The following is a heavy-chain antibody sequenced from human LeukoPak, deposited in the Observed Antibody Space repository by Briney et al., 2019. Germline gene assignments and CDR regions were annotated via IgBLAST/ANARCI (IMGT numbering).Heavy chain of an antibody. CDR1: GFTFSNAW. J-gene: IGHJ4*02. D-gene: IGHD3-10*01. CDR3: NTDYGSGSYHYFNC. Sequence: GGSLRLSCAASGFTFSNAWMSWVRQAPGKGLEWVGRIKSKTDGGTTDYAAPVKGRFTISRDDSKNTLYLQMNSLKTEDTAVYYCNTDYGSGSYHYFNCWGQGALVTVSS. CDR2: IKSKTDGGTT. V-gene: IGHV3-15*01.